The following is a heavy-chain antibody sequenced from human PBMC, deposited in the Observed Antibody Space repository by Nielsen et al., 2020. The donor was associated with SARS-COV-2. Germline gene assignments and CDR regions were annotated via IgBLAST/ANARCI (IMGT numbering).Heavy chain of an antibody. CDR2: ISGSGGST. D-gene: IGHD2-2*01. J-gene: IGHJ6*02. CDR3: AKDSAVVPAALGLYYYGMDV. Sequence: VRQAPGKGLEWVSAISGSGGSTYYADSVKGRFTISRDNSKNTLYLQMNSLRAEDTAVYYCAKDSAVVPAALGLYYYGMDVWGQGTTVTVSS. V-gene: IGHV3-23*01.